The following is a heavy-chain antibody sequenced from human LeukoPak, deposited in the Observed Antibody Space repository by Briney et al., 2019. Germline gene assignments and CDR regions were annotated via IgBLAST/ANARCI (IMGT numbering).Heavy chain of an antibody. CDR2: IYYSGNT. D-gene: IGHD1-26*01. CDR3: ARDPTIVGASGFDY. J-gene: IGHJ4*02. Sequence: PSETLSLTCTVSGGSISSSSYYWGWIRQPPGKGLEWIGSIYYSGNTYYNRSLKSRVTISVDTSKNQFSLKLNSVTAADTAVYYCARDPTIVGASGFDYWGQGTLVTVSS. CDR1: GGSISSSSYY. V-gene: IGHV4-39*07.